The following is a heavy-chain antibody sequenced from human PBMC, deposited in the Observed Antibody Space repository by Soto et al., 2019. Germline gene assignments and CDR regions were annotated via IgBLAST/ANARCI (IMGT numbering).Heavy chain of an antibody. CDR2: IYYSGST. CDR1: GGSISSSSYY. Sequence: SETLSLTCTVSGGSISSSSYYWGWIRQPPGKGLEWIGSIYYSGSTYYNPSLKSRVTISVDTSKNQFSLKLSSVTAADTAVYYCARLPRIYDAFDIWGQGTMVTVSS. J-gene: IGHJ3*02. D-gene: IGHD3-10*01. CDR3: ARLPRIYDAFDI. V-gene: IGHV4-39*01.